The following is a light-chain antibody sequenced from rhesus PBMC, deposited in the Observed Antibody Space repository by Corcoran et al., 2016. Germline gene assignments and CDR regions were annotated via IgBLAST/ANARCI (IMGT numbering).Light chain of an antibody. V-gene: IGKV1S16*01. Sequence: DIHMTQSPSSLSVSVGDTVTITCRSSQGISNSLAWYQQKPGKAPKPLMPYASSLATGVPSRFSGSGSGTDFTLNISSLQPEDFAAYYCQQLSNFPPSFGQGTKVEIK. J-gene: IGKJ2*01. CDR1: QGISNS. CDR3: QQLSNFPPS. CDR2: YAS.